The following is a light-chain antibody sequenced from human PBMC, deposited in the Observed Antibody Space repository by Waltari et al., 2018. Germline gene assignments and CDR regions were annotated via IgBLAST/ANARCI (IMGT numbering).Light chain of an antibody. CDR1: SSTIGSNY. J-gene: IGLJ3*02. CDR3: VAWDDSLSATV. V-gene: IGLV1-47*01. CDR2: RND. Sequence: QSVLTQPPSASGTPGQRVTISCSGSSSTIGSNYVYWYQHLPGTAPKLLIYRNDPRPAGVPGRFSGSKSGTSASRAISERRSEDEADYYCVAWDDSLSATVFGGGTKLTVL.